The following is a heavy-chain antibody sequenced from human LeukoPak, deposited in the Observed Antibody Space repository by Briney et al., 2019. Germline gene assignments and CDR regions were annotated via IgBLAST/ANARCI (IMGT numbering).Heavy chain of an antibody. CDR3: ARGYSYALFDY. V-gene: IGHV4-39*01. D-gene: IGHD5-18*01. CDR2: IYYSGST. J-gene: IGHJ4*02. Sequence: SETLSLTCTVSGGSISSSSYYWGWIRQPPGKGLEWIGSIYYSGSTYYNPSHKSRVTISVDTSKNQFSLKLSSVTAADTAVYYCARGYSYALFDYWGQGTLVTVSS. CDR1: GGSISSSSYY.